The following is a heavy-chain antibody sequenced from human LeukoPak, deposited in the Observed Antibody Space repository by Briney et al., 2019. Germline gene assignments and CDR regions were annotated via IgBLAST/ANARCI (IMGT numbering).Heavy chain of an antibody. CDR3: AKSIPTIAVAVSTRQ. CDR1: GFIFRSYD. J-gene: IGHJ4*02. V-gene: IGHV3-23*01. Sequence: GGSLRLSCAASGFIFRSYDMSWVRQAPGKGLAWVSTITGSGGSTYYADSVKGRFTISRDNSKNTLYLQMNSLRPEDTAVYYCAKSIPTIAVAVSTRQWGQGTLVTVSS. D-gene: IGHD6-19*01. CDR2: ITGSGGST.